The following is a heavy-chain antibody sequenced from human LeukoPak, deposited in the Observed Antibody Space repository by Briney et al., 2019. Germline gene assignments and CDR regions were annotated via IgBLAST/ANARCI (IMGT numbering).Heavy chain of an antibody. D-gene: IGHD6-13*01. CDR1: GFTFSSYE. CDR2: ISSSGSTI. Sequence: GGSLRLSCAASGFTFSSYEMNWVRQAPGKGLEWVSYISSSGSTIYYADSVKGRFTISRDNAKNSLYLQMNSLRAEDTAVYFCAKGGISGAGGIDYWGQGTLVTVSS. CDR3: AKGGISGAGGIDY. V-gene: IGHV3-48*03. J-gene: IGHJ4*02.